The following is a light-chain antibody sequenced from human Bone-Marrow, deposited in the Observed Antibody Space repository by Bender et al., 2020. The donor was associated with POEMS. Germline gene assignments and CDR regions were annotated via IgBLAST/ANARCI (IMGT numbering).Light chain of an antibody. V-gene: IGLV2-23*02. Sequence: QSALTQPPSASGSPGQSVTISCTGTSSDVGAYNYVSWYQQHPGKAPKLMIYEVSKRPSGISSRFSGAKSGNTASLTISGLQAEDEADYHCCSYAGSSVVFGGGTKLTVL. CDR1: SSDVGAYNY. CDR2: EVS. CDR3: CSYAGSSVV. J-gene: IGLJ2*01.